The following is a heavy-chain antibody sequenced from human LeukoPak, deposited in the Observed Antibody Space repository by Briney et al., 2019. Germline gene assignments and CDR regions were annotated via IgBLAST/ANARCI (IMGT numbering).Heavy chain of an antibody. J-gene: IGHJ5*02. Sequence: KPSETLSLTCAVSGYSISSGYYWGWIRQPPGKGLEWIGSIYHSGSTYYNPSLKSRVTISVDTSKNQFSLKLSSVTAADTAVYYCARDLDCSSTSCYSEPWGQGTLVTVSS. CDR3: ARDLDCSSTSCYSEP. V-gene: IGHV4-38-2*02. CDR1: GYSISSGYY. CDR2: IYHSGST. D-gene: IGHD2-2*01.